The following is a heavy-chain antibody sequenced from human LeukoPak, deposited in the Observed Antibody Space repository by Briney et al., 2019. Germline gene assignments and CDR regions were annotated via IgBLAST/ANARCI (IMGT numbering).Heavy chain of an antibody. CDR1: GFTFSSNY. CDR2: LSSGGTT. V-gene: IGHV3-53*01. D-gene: IGHD1-26*01. CDR3: ARGGDIVGATRSAFDI. J-gene: IGHJ3*02. Sequence: GGSLRLSCAASGFTFSSNYMSWVRQAPGKGLEWVSVLSSGGTTYYADSVKGRFTISRDNSKNTLYLQMNSLRAEDTAVYYCARGGDIVGATRSAFDIWGQGTMVTVSS.